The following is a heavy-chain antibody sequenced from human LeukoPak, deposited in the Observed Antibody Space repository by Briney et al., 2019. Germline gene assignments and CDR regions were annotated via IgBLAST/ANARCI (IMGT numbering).Heavy chain of an antibody. J-gene: IGHJ2*01. CDR3: AKDTLMQLANWYFDL. V-gene: IGHV3-9*01. Sequence: GGSLRLSCVGSGFIFKNFAMTWVRQAPGKGLEWVSGISWNSGSIGYADSVKGRFTISRDNAKNSLYLQMNSLRAEDTALYYCAKDTLMQLANWYFDLWGRGTLVTVSS. CDR1: GFIFKNFA. D-gene: IGHD6-13*01. CDR2: ISWNSGSI.